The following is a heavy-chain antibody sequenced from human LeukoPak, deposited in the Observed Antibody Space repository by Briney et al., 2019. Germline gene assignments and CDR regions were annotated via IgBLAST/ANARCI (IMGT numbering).Heavy chain of an antibody. Sequence: GGSLRLSCAASGFTVSSNHMSWVRQAPGKGLKWVSVIYSGGTTYYADSVKGRFTISRDNSKNTLYLQMNALRAEDTAVYYCARDADYGGSPDAFDVWGRGTIVTVSS. D-gene: IGHD4-23*01. CDR1: GFTVSSNH. V-gene: IGHV3-53*01. CDR3: ARDADYGGSPDAFDV. CDR2: IYSGGTT. J-gene: IGHJ3*01.